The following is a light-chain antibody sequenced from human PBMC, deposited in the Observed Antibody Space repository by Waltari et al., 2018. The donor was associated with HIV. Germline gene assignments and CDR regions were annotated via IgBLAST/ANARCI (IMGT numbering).Light chain of an antibody. CDR2: AAS. J-gene: IGKJ2*01. CDR1: QSISSY. V-gene: IGKV1-39*01. CDR3: QQAHSTPYT. Sequence: DIQMTQSPSSLSASVGDRVTLTCRASQSISSYLNWYQQKPGKAPKLLIYAASSLQSGVPSRFSGSGSGTDFTLTINSLQPEDFATYFCQQAHSTPYTFGQGTKLEIK.